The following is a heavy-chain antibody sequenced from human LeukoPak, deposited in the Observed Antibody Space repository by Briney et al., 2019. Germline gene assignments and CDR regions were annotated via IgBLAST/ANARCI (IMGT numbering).Heavy chain of an antibody. CDR3: ARTGYSSGWYISRPFDAFDI. J-gene: IGHJ3*02. D-gene: IGHD6-19*01. Sequence: SETLSLTCTVSGGSISSSSYYWGWIRPPPGKGLEWSGSIYYSGSTNYNPSLKSRVTISVDTSKNQFSLKLSSVTAADTAVYYCARTGYSSGWYISRPFDAFDIWGQGTMVTVSS. CDR2: IYYSGST. CDR1: GGSISSSSYY. V-gene: IGHV4-39*07.